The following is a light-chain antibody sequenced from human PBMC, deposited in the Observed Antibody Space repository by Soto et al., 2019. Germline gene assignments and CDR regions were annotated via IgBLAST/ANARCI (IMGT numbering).Light chain of an antibody. V-gene: IGLV2-14*01. CDR2: EVS. CDR1: SSDVGGYNY. CDR3: SSYTSTSTLDV. J-gene: IGLJ1*01. Sequence: QSALTQHASVSGSPGQSITISCTGTSSDVGGYNYVSWYQQHPGKAPKLMIYEVSSRPSGVSNRFSGSKSGNTASLTISGLQAEDEADYYCSSYTSTSTLDVFGSGTKLTVL.